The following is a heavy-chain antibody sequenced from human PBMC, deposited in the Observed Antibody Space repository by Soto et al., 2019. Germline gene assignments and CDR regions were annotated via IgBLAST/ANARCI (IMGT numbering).Heavy chain of an antibody. CDR3: TTDLGVLRYFDWLYYGGNFDY. D-gene: IGHD3-9*01. CDR2: IKSKTDGGTT. CDR1: GFTFSNAW. J-gene: IGHJ4*02. Sequence: PGGSLRLSCAASGFTFSNAWMNWVRQAPGKGLEWVGRIKSKTDGGTTDYAAPVKGRFTISRDDSKNTLYLQMNSLKTEDTAVYYCTTDLGVLRYFDWLYYGGNFDYWGQGTLVTVSS. V-gene: IGHV3-15*07.